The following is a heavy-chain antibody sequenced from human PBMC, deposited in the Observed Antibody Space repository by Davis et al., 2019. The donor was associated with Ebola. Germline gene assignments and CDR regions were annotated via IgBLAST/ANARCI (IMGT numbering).Heavy chain of an antibody. V-gene: IGHV2-26*01. CDR2: IFSNDEK. CDR1: GFSLSNARMG. D-gene: IGHD3-3*01. J-gene: IGHJ2*01. CDR3: ARLTYYDFWSGYELLYFDL. Sequence: SGPTLVKPTETLTLTCTVSGFSLSNARMGVSWIRQPPGKALEWLAHIFSNDEKSYSTSLKSRLTISKDTSKSQVVLTMTNMDPVDTATYYCARLTYYDFWSGYELLYFDLWGRGTLVTVSS.